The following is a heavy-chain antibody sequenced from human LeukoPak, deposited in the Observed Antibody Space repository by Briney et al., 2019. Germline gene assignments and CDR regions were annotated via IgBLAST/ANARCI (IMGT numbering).Heavy chain of an antibody. CDR2: IDHSGST. Sequence: KPSETLSLTCAVYGGSLSGYYWSWIRQPPGKGLEWIGEIDHSGSTNYNPSLKSRVTISVDTSKNQFSLKLSSVTAADTAVYYCARGGSRWYPSDAFDIWGQGTMVTVSS. J-gene: IGHJ3*02. CDR1: GGSLSGYY. V-gene: IGHV4-34*01. CDR3: ARGGSRWYPSDAFDI. D-gene: IGHD6-13*01.